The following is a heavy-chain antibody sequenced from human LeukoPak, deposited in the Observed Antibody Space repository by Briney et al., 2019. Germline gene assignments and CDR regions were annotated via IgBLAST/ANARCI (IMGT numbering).Heavy chain of an antibody. Sequence: PSETLSLTCTVSGGSISSGDYYWSWIRQPPGKGLEWIGYIYYSGSTYYSPSLKSRVTISVDTSKNQFSLKLSSVTAADTAVYYCARAGDGGYGMDVWGQGTTVTVSS. J-gene: IGHJ6*02. V-gene: IGHV4-30-4*01. CDR3: ARAGDGGYGMDV. D-gene: IGHD3-10*01. CDR2: IYYSGST. CDR1: GGSISSGDYY.